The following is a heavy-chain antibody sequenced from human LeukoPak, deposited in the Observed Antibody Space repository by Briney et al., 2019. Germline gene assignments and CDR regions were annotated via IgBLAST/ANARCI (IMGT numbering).Heavy chain of an antibody. D-gene: IGHD6-19*01. CDR2: ISAYNGNT. V-gene: IGHV1-18*01. CDR1: GYTFTSYG. Sequence: ASVKVSCKASGYTFTSYGISWVRQAPGQGLEWMGWISAYNGNTNYAQKLQGRVTMTTDTSTSTAYMELRSLRSDDTAVYYCARDLFSSGWYYYGMDVWGKGTTVTVSS. J-gene: IGHJ6*04. CDR3: ARDLFSSGWYYYGMDV.